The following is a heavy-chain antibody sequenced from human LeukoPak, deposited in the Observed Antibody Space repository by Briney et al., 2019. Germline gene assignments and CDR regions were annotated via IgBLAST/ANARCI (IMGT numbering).Heavy chain of an antibody. Sequence: SETLSLTCAVYGGSFSGYYWSWIRQPPGKGLEWIGEINHSGSTNYNPSLKSRVTISVDTSKNQFSLKLSSVTAADTAVYYCASRGYVTYYYYMDVRGKGTTVTVSS. CDR2: INHSGST. CDR3: ASRGYVTYYYYMDV. D-gene: IGHD5-12*01. CDR1: GGSFSGYY. J-gene: IGHJ6*03. V-gene: IGHV4-34*01.